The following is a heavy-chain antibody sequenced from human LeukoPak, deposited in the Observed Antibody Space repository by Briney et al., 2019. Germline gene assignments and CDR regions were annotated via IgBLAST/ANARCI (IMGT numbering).Heavy chain of an antibody. J-gene: IGHJ6*02. Sequence: SETLSLTCAVYGGSFSGYYWSWIRQPPGKGLEWIGEINHSGSTNYNPSLKSRVTISVDTFKNQFSLKLSSVTAADTAVYYCARATHYYYYYYGMDVWGRGTTVTVSS. CDR1: GGSFSGYY. CDR2: INHSGST. V-gene: IGHV4-34*01. CDR3: ARATHYYYYYYGMDV. D-gene: IGHD4-17*01.